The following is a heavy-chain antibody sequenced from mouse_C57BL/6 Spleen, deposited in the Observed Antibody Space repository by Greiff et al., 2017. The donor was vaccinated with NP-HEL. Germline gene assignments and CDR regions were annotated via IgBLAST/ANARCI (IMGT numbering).Heavy chain of an antibody. CDR2: IDPETGGT. Sequence: QVQLKESGAELVRPGASVTLSCKASGYTFTDYEMHWVKQTPVHGLEWIGAIDPETGGTAYNQKFKGKAILTADKSSSTAYMELRSLTSEDSAVYYCTRDDPHYFDYWGQGTTLTVSS. CDR1: GYTFTDYE. V-gene: IGHV1-15*01. CDR3: TRDDPHYFDY. J-gene: IGHJ2*01.